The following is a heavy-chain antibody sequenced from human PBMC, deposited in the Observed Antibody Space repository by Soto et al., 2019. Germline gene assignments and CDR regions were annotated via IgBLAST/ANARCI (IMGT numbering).Heavy chain of an antibody. Sequence: SETLSLTCTVSGGSISSSNYHWGWIRQPPGKGLEWIGEINHSGSTNYNPSLKSRVTISVDTPKNQFSLKLNSVTAADTAVYYCARMWSGYNSHWGQGTLVTVSS. CDR2: INHSGST. V-gene: IGHV4-39*07. CDR1: GGSISSSNYH. D-gene: IGHD6-25*01. CDR3: ARMWSGYNSH. J-gene: IGHJ4*02.